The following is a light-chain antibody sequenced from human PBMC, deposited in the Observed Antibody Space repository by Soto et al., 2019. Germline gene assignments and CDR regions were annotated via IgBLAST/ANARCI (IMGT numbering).Light chain of an antibody. J-gene: IGLJ2*01. Sequence: QSALTQPRSVSGSPGQSVTISCSGTSSDVGGYNYVSWYQQHPGEVPKLMIYGVTKRPSGVPDHFSGSKSGNKASLTISGIQAEDEADYYCCSYAGSYTLLFGGGTKLTVL. CDR1: SSDVGGYNY. CDR3: CSYAGSYTLL. CDR2: GVT. V-gene: IGLV2-11*02.